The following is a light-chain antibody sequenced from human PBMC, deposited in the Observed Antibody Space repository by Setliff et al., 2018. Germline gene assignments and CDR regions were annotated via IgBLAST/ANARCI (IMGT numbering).Light chain of an antibody. CDR2: GAS. V-gene: IGLV2-14*03. J-gene: IGLJ1*01. Sequence: QSVLTQPASVSGSPGQSITISCTGPSSDIGGYNYVSWHQQYPGKAPQLIIYGASKRPSGVSDRFSGSKSGNTASLTISGLQAEDEADYYCSAYTSSSTYVFGTGTKVTVL. CDR3: SAYTSSSTYV. CDR1: SSDIGGYNY.